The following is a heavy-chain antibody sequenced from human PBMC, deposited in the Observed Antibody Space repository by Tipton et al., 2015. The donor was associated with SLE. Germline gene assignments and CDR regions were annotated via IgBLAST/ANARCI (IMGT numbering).Heavy chain of an antibody. D-gene: IGHD3-3*01. Sequence: GSLRLSCAASGFTFSSYWMSWVRQAPGKGLEWVSAISGSGGSTYYADSVKGRFAISRDNSKNTLYLQMNSLRAEDTAVYYCAKGDNVLRFLEWLLSPLDYWGQGTLVTVSS. J-gene: IGHJ4*02. CDR2: ISGSGGST. V-gene: IGHV3-23*01. CDR3: AKGDNVLRFLEWLLSPLDY. CDR1: GFTFSSYW.